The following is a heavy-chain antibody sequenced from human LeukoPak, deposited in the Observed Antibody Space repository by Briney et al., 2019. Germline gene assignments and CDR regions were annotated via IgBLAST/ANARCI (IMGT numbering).Heavy chain of an antibody. D-gene: IGHD2-21*01. J-gene: IGHJ4*02. CDR2: INSDSYYT. CDR3: AKGAILWYLYFDY. Sequence: GGSLRLSCAASGFTFSSHAMSWVRQAPGKGLEWVSAINSDSYYTYYADSVQGRFTISRDNSKNTLYLQMNSLRAEDTAVYYCAKGAILWYLYFDYWGQGTLVTVSS. CDR1: GFTFSSHA. V-gene: IGHV3-23*05.